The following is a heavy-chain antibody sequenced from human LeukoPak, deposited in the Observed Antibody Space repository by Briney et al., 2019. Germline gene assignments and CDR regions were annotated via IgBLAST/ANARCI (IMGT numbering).Heavy chain of an antibody. CDR1: GGSISNYY. J-gene: IGHJ4*02. CDR3: ARSIQLWPFDY. D-gene: IGHD5-18*01. V-gene: IGHV4-59*01. CDR2: IYYTGRT. Sequence: SETLSLTCTVSGGSISNYYWSWIRQSPEKGLEWIGYIYYTGRTKYNPSLQSRVTISVDTSKNQFSLKLSSVTAADTAVYYCARSIQLWPFDYWGQGTLVTVSS.